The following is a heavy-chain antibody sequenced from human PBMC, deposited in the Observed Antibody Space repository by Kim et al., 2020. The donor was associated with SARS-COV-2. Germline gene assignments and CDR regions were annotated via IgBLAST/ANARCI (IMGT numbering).Heavy chain of an antibody. Sequence: GGSLRLSCAASGFTFSSYGMHWVRQAPGKGLEWVAVISYDGSNKYYADSVKGRFTISRDNSKNTLYLQMNSLRAEDTAVYYCAKDFGQEWELLLAPGAAIDYWGQGTLVTVSS. J-gene: IGHJ4*02. CDR1: GFTFSSYG. CDR2: ISYDGSNK. D-gene: IGHD1-26*01. CDR3: AKDFGQEWELLLAPGAAIDY. V-gene: IGHV3-30*18.